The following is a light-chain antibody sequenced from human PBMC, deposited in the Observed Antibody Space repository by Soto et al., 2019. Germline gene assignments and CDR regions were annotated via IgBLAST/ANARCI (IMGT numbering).Light chain of an antibody. CDR2: KAS. CDR3: QHYNSYSGA. V-gene: IGKV1-5*03. CDR1: QTISSW. J-gene: IGKJ1*01. Sequence: DIQMTQSPATLSGSVGDRATITCRASQTISSWLAWYQQKPGKAPKLLIYKASTLKSGVPSRFRGSRSGTEFTLTISSLQPDDFATYYCQHYNSYSGAFGQGTKVDIK.